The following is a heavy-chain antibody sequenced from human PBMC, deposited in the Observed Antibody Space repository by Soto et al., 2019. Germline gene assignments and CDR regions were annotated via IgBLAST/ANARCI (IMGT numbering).Heavy chain of an antibody. V-gene: IGHV3-33*01. CDR3: ARSMIVSRDAFDI. D-gene: IGHD3-22*01. CDR2: IWYDGSNK. J-gene: IGHJ3*02. CDR1: GFTFSSYG. Sequence: GGSLRLSCAASGFTFSSYGMHWVRQAPGKGLEWVAVIWYDGSNKYYADSVKGRFTISRDNSKNTLYLQMNSLRAEDTAVYYCARSMIVSRDAFDIWGQGTMVT.